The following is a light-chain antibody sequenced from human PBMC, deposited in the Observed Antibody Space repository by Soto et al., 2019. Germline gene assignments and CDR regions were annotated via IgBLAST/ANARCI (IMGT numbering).Light chain of an antibody. CDR3: QQFSSYPLT. CDR2: DAS. CDR1: QTVRNNY. J-gene: IGKJ4*01. V-gene: IGKV3-20*01. Sequence: EFVLTQSPGTLSLSPGERATLSCIASQTVRNNYLAWYQQKPGQAPRLLIYDASSRATGIPDRFSGGGSGTDFTLTISRLGPEDFAVYYCQQFSSYPLTFGGGTKVDIK.